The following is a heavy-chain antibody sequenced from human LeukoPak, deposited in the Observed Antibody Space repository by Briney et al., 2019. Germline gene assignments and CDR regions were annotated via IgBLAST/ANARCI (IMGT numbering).Heavy chain of an antibody. CDR3: AKYAYCSSTSCYLQNFDY. D-gene: IGHD2-2*01. Sequence: GGSLRLSCAASGFSFTNYAMGWVRQAPGKGLEWVSAISGSGGSTYYADSVKGRFTISRDNSKNTLYPQMNSLRAEDTAVYYCAKYAYCSSTSCYLQNFDYWGQGTLVTVSS. CDR2: ISGSGGST. V-gene: IGHV3-23*01. J-gene: IGHJ4*02. CDR1: GFSFTNYA.